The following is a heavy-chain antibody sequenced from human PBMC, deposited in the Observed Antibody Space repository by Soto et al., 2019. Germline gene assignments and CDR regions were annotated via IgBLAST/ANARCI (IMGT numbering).Heavy chain of an antibody. CDR2: FDPEDGET. CDR1: GYTLTELS. J-gene: IGHJ6*02. Sequence: ASVKVSCKVSGYTLTELSMDWVRQAPGKGLEWMGGFDPEDGETIYAQKFQGRVTMTEDTSTDTAYMELSSLRSEDTAVYYCATGGSLNSYYYYYYGMDVWGQGTTVTVSS. D-gene: IGHD6-6*01. CDR3: ATGGSLNSYYYYYYGMDV. V-gene: IGHV1-24*01.